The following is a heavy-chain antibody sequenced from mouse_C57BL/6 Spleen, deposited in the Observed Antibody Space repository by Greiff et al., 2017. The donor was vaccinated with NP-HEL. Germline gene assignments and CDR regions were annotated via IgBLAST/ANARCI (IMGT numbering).Heavy chain of an antibody. D-gene: IGHD2-5*01. CDR1: GFTFSSYA. Sequence: EVKVVESGEGLVKPGGSLKLSCAASGFTFSSYAMSWVRQTPEKRLEWVAYISSGGDYIYYADTVKGRFTISRDNARNTLYLQMSSLKSEDTAMYYCTRGYSNYGFDYWAKAPLSQSPQ. CDR3: TRGYSNYGFDY. J-gene: IGHJ2*01. CDR2: ISSGGDYI. V-gene: IGHV5-9-1*02.